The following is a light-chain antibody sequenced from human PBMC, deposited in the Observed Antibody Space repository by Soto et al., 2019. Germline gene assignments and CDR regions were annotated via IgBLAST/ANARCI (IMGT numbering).Light chain of an antibody. CDR2: AAS. CDR1: LSVATNY. CDR3: QQYCSAPWT. V-gene: IGKV3-20*01. J-gene: IGKJ1*01. Sequence: EIVLTQSPGTLPLSPGERATLSCRASLSVATNYLAWYQQKPGQAPRLLIYAASGRDTGIPDRFSGSGSGTGFTLTISRLVPEDFAVYYDQQYCSAPWTFGQGTKVEIK.